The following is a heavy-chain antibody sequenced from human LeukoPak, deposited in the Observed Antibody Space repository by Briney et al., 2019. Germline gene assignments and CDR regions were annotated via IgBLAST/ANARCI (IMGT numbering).Heavy chain of an antibody. J-gene: IGHJ5*02. CDR2: INTNNGVT. Sequence: ASVKVSCKASGLTFTGVNYIHWVRQAPGQGPEWMGWINTNNGVTDYAREFQGRVTMTRDTSISTAYMELYRLTSDDMAMYYCTRDRLSKWFDPWGQGSLVTVSS. V-gene: IGHV1-2*02. CDR3: TRDRLSKWFDP. D-gene: IGHD5-12*01. CDR1: GLTFTGVNY.